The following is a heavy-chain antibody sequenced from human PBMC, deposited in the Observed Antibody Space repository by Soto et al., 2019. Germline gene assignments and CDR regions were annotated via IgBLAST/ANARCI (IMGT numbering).Heavy chain of an antibody. D-gene: IGHD3-9*01. CDR1: GDSISSGDYY. CDR3: ARDSSPLTGGNWFDP. Sequence: SETLSLTCTVSGDSISSGDYYWSWIRQPPGKGLEWIGYIHYSGSTYYNPSLKSRVTISVDTSKNQFSLKLSSVTAADTAVYYCARDSSPLTGGNWFDPWGQGTLVTVSS. V-gene: IGHV4-30-4*01. CDR2: IHYSGST. J-gene: IGHJ5*02.